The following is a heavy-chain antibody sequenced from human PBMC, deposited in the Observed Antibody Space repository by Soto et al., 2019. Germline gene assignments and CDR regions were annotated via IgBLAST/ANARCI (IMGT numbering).Heavy chain of an antibody. Sequence: PGGSLRLSCTASGFTFGDYAMSWFRQAPGKGLEWVGFIRSKAYGGTTEYAASVKGRFTISRDDSKSIAYLQMNSLKTEDTAVYYCTRDLRSSYDFWSGPLPAYYYYYMDVRAKRTTVTVSS. V-gene: IGHV3-49*03. CDR2: IRSKAYGGTT. J-gene: IGHJ6*03. CDR1: GFTFGDYA. D-gene: IGHD3-3*01. CDR3: TRDLRSSYDFWSGPLPAYYYYYMDV.